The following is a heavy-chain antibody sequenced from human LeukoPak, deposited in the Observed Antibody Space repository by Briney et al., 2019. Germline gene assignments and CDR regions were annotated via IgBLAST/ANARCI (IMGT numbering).Heavy chain of an antibody. V-gene: IGHV3-73*01. Sequence: PGGSLRLSCAASGFTFSGSAMHWVRQASGKGLEWVGRIRSKANSYATAYAASVKGRFTISRDDSMNTAYLQMNSLKTEDTAVYYCTGRGIVATHTDYWGQGTLVTVSS. CDR3: TGRGIVATHTDY. J-gene: IGHJ4*02. D-gene: IGHD1-26*01. CDR1: GFTFSGSA. CDR2: IRSKANSYAT.